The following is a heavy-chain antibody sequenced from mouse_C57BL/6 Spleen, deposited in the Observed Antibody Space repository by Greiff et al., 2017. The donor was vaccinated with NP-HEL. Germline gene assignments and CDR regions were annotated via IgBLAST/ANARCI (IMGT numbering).Heavy chain of an antibody. CDR1: GYTFTSYW. J-gene: IGHJ2*01. Sequence: QVQLQQPGAELVMPGASVKLSCKASGYTFTSYWMHWVKQRPGQGLEWIGEIDPSDSYTNYNQKFKGKSTLTVDKSSSTAYMQLSSLTSEDSAVYYCASYYCGSSYRFDYWGQGTTLTVSS. V-gene: IGHV1-69*01. D-gene: IGHD1-1*01. CDR2: IDPSDSYT. CDR3: ASYYCGSSYRFDY.